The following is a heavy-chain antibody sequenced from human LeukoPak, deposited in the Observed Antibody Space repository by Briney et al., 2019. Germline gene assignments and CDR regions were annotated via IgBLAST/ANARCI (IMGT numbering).Heavy chain of an antibody. CDR3: ARDERRYCPDSSCYPGDY. J-gene: IGHJ4*02. Sequence: GGSLRLSCAASGFTFNDYAMKWVRQAPGKGLEWVSAISRTSAYIYYSDSVKGRFTISRDNAKNSVYLQMDSLRAEDTAFYYCARDERRYCPDSSCYPGDYRGQGILVTVSS. CDR2: ISRTSAYI. D-gene: IGHD2-8*02. V-gene: IGHV3-21*01. CDR1: GFTFNDYA.